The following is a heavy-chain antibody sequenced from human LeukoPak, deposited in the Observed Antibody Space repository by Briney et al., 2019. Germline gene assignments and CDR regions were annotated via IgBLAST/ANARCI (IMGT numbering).Heavy chain of an antibody. Sequence: ASVKVSCKASGYTFTGYYMHWVRQAPGQGLEWMGWINPNSGGTNYAQKFQGWVTMTRDTSISTAYMELSRLRSDDTAVYYCARVRIAAAGDYYYYGMDVWGQGTTVTVSS. CDR3: ARVRIAAAGDYYYYGMDV. CDR2: INPNSGGT. D-gene: IGHD6-13*01. CDR1: GYTFTGYY. J-gene: IGHJ6*02. V-gene: IGHV1-2*04.